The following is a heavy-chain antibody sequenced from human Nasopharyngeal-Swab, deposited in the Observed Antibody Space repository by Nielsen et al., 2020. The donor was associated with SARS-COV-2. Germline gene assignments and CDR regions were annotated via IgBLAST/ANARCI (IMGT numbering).Heavy chain of an antibody. J-gene: IGHJ4*02. V-gene: IGHV4-30-2*01. CDR3: ARGDCSGGSCYFGYFDY. D-gene: IGHD2-15*01. Sequence: WIRQPPGKGLEWIGYIYRSGSTYYNPSLKSRVTISVDRSKNQFSLKLSSVTAADTAVYYCARGDCSGGSCYFGYFDYWGQGTLVTVSS. CDR2: IYRSGST.